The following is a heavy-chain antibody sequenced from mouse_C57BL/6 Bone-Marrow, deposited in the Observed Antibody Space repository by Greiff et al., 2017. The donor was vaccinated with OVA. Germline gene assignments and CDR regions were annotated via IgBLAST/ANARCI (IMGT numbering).Heavy chain of an antibody. CDR1: GFTFSDYG. CDR3: ARINYWYFDV. CDR2: ISSGSSTF. V-gene: IGHV5-17*01. Sequence: EVKLVESGGGLVKPGGSLKLSCAASGFTFSDYGMHWVRQAPEKGLEWVAYISSGSSTFYYADTVKGRFTISRDNAKNTRFLEMSSLRSEDTAMYYCARINYWYFDVWGTGTTVTVSS. J-gene: IGHJ1*03.